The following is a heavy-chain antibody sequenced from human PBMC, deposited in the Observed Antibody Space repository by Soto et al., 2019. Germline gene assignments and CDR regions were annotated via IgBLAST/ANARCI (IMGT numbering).Heavy chain of an antibody. CDR1: GFTFSSYG. V-gene: IGHV3-30*18. J-gene: IGHJ6*02. D-gene: IGHD3-10*01. CDR3: AKDQVYGSGSHYGMDV. Sequence: QVQLVESGGGVVQPGRSLRLSCAASGFTFSSYGMHWVRQAPGKGLEWVAVISYDGSNKYYADSVKGRFTISRDNSKKTLYLQMNSLRAEDTAVYYCAKDQVYGSGSHYGMDVWGQGTTVTVSS. CDR2: ISYDGSNK.